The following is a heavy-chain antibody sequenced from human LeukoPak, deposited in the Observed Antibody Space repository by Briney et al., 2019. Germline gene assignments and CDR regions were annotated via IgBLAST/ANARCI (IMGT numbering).Heavy chain of an antibody. J-gene: IGHJ4*02. CDR2: VNYGGPT. D-gene: IGHD1-26*01. CDR3: GRHDSGTYYRFDY. CDR1: GGSISSSIYY. Sequence: SETLSLTCTVSGGSISSSIYYWNWIRQPPGKGLEWIGSVNYGGPTYYNPSLKSRVTISVDTSRNQFSLKLNSVTAADTSVYYCGRHDSGTYYRFDYWGQGSLVTVSP. V-gene: IGHV4-39*01.